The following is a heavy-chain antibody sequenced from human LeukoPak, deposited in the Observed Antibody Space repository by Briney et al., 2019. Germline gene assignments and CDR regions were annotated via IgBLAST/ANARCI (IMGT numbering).Heavy chain of an antibody. Sequence: PSETLSLTCTVSSDSIYSSNYYWGWIRQPPGKGLEWIGYIHYSGDIDYNPSLKSRVTISAYTSKNQLSLKLSSVTAADTAVYYCARVGCSGGSCYPDYWGQGTLVTVSS. J-gene: IGHJ4*02. CDR2: IHYSGDI. D-gene: IGHD2-15*01. CDR1: SDSIYSSNYY. V-gene: IGHV4-61*05. CDR3: ARVGCSGGSCYPDY.